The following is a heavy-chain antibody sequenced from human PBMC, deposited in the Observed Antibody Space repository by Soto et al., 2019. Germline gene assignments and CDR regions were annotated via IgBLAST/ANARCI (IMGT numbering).Heavy chain of an antibody. CDR3: EATFRAAGGAGYFYGVDD. D-gene: IGHD6-13*01. CDR2: IVVGSGDT. V-gene: IGHV1-58*01. J-gene: IGHJ6*01. Sequence: SVKVSCKASGFTFTSSAVQWVRQARGQRLEWIGWIVVGSGDTNSAQKFQERVTITRDMSTSTAYIELSSLRSEDTAVYYCEATFRAAGGAGYFYGVDDWGEGTTVPVSP. CDR1: GFTFTSSA.